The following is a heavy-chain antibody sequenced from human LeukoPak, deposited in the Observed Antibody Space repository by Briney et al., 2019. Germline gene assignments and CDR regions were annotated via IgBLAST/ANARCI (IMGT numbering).Heavy chain of an antibody. D-gene: IGHD2-21*02. Sequence: GGSLRLSCAASRFTFSSYAMSWVRQAPGKGLEWVSAISGSGGSTYYAGSVKGRFTISRDNSKNTLYLQMNSLRAEDTAVYYCAKDRMVVTAIYDYWGQGTLVTVSS. CDR1: RFTFSSYA. J-gene: IGHJ4*02. V-gene: IGHV3-23*01. CDR3: AKDRMVVTAIYDY. CDR2: ISGSGGST.